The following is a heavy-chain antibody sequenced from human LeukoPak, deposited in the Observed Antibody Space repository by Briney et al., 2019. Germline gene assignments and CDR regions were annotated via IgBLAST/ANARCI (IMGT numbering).Heavy chain of an antibody. V-gene: IGHV4-39*07. D-gene: IGHD5-12*01. J-gene: IGHJ4*02. CDR2: IYYSGST. CDR1: GGSISSSSYY. CDR3: ARGIYSGYDFH. Sequence: SETLSLTCTVSGGSISSSSYYWGWIRQPPGKGLEWIGSIYYSGSTYYNPSLKSRVTISVDTSKNQFSLKLSSVTAADTAVYYCARGIYSGYDFHWGQGTLVTVSS.